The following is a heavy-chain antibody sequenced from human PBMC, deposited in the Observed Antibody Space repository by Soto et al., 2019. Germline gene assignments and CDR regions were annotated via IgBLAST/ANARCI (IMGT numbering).Heavy chain of an antibody. V-gene: IGHV3-23*01. CDR1: GFPFSSYG. CDR2: ISGSGGTT. J-gene: IGHJ3*02. D-gene: IGHD6-19*01. Sequence: PGGSLRLSCAASGFPFSSYGMHWVRQAPGKGLEWVAVISGSGGTTYYADSVKGRFTFSRDNSKNTLYLQMNSLRAKDTAVYYCAKTANGWFSAFDIWGQGTMVTVSS. CDR3: AKTANGWFSAFDI.